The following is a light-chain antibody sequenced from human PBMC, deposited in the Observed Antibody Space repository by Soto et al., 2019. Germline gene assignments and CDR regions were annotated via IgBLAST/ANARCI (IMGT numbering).Light chain of an antibody. CDR2: DAS. J-gene: IGKJ5*01. CDR1: QSVSSY. Sequence: EIVLTQSPATLSLSPGERATLSCRASQSVSSYLAWYQQKPGQAPRLLIYDASNRATGIPDRFSGSVSGTDFPLTISSLVPEDCAVYYCQQRSNWSRVTFGQGTRLEIK. V-gene: IGKV3-11*01. CDR3: QQRSNWSRVT.